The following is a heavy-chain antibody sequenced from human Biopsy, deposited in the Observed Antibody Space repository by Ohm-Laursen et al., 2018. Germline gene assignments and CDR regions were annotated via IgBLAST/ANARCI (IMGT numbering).Heavy chain of an antibody. Sequence: GTLSLTCTVSGDSISSYYWSWIRQPPGKGLEWIGHIYYSVMTNYNPSLQSRVSISVDTSRNQVSLTLSSVTAADTAVYYCVRDSGILNYGNFKYYHYYGMDVWGQGTKVTVSS. CDR3: VRDSGILNYGNFKYYHYYGMDV. V-gene: IGHV4-59*01. D-gene: IGHD4-11*01. J-gene: IGHJ6*02. CDR2: IYYSVMT. CDR1: GDSISSYY.